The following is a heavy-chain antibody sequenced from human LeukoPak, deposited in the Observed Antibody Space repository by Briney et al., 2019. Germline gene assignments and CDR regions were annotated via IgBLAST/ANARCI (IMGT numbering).Heavy chain of an antibody. J-gene: IGHJ3*02. CDR3: AREDPYDSSGSDSDAFDI. Sequence: GGSLRLSCAASGFTFRSYSMHWVRQAPWKGLEWVSSVSSGSSYKYYADSVKGRFTISRDNAKNSLSLQMNSLRVEDTAVYYCAREDPYDSSGSDSDAFDIWGQGTTVTVSS. CDR1: GFTFRSYS. CDR2: VSSGSSYK. V-gene: IGHV3-21*01. D-gene: IGHD3-22*01.